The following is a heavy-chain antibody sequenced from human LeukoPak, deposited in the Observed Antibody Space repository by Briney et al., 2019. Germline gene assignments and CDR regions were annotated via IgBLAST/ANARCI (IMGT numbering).Heavy chain of an antibody. Sequence: GGSLRLSCAASGFTLTSYGMHWVRPAPGKGREWVAYIQYDGRNEQYADSVKGRFSISRDSSENILYLQMNSLRAEDTAVYYCAKDRCSNGIGCYYYYMDVWGKGTTVTISS. CDR1: GFTLTSYG. CDR2: IQYDGRNE. J-gene: IGHJ6*03. CDR3: AKDRCSNGIGCYYYYMDV. V-gene: IGHV3-30*02. D-gene: IGHD2-8*01.